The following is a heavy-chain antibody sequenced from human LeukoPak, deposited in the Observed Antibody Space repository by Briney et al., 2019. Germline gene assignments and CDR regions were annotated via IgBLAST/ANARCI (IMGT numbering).Heavy chain of an antibody. CDR1: GFTFSSYA. J-gene: IGHJ4*02. CDR3: ARDGGFWFDY. V-gene: IGHV3-30-3*01. Sequence: GGSLRLSCAASGFTFSSYAMHWVRQAPGKGLEWVAVISYDGSNKYYADSVKGRFTISRDNSKNTLYVQMNSLRAEDTAVYYCARDGGFWFDYWGQGTLVTVPS. D-gene: IGHD3-16*01. CDR2: ISYDGSNK.